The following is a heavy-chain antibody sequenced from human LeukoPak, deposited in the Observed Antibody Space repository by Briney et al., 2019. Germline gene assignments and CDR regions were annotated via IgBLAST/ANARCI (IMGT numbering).Heavy chain of an antibody. CDR3: ARAPLARDKNWFDP. J-gene: IGHJ5*02. Sequence: ASVKVSCKASGYTFTGYYMHWVRQAPGQGLEWMGWISAYNGNTNYAQKLQGRVTMTTDTSTSTAYMELRSLRSDDTAVYYCARAPLARDKNWFDPWGQGTLVTVSS. CDR1: GYTFTGYY. V-gene: IGHV1-18*04. D-gene: IGHD5-12*01. CDR2: ISAYNGNT.